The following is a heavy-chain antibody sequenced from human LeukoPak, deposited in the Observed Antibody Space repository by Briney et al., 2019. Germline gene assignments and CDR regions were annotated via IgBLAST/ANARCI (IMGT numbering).Heavy chain of an antibody. Sequence: GASVKVSCKASGYTFTSYGISWVRQAPGQGLEWMGWISAYNGNTNYARKLQGRVTMTTDTSTSTAYMELRSLRSDDTAVYYCARDGENQLLYASYYYYGMDVWGQGTTVTVSS. V-gene: IGHV1-18*01. J-gene: IGHJ6*02. D-gene: IGHD2-2*02. CDR2: ISAYNGNT. CDR3: ARDGENQLLYASYYYYGMDV. CDR1: GYTFTSYG.